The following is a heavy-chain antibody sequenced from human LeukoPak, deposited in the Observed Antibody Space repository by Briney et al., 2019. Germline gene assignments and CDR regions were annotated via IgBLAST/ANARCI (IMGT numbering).Heavy chain of an antibody. CDR2: ISYDGSYT. D-gene: IGHD2-2*01. V-gene: IGHV3-30*03. J-gene: IGHJ4*02. CDR1: GFTFSSYN. CDR3: ARDHSAMPSY. Sequence: PGRSLRLSCAASGFTFSSYNFQWLRQAPGKGLEWLTVISYDGSYTSYGASVKGRFTVSRDNSQNTLYLQMNGLRAEDTALYYCARDHSAMPSYWGQGTLVTVSS.